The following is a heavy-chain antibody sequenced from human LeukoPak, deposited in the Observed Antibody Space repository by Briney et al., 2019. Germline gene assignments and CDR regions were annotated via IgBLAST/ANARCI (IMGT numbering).Heavy chain of an antibody. CDR2: IKQDGSEK. CDR3: ARGKRPDYYDSSGYSYYFDY. D-gene: IGHD3-22*01. V-gene: IGHV3-7*01. CDR1: GFTFSSYW. J-gene: IGHJ4*02. Sequence: GGSLRLSCAASGFTFSSYWMSWVRQAPGKGLEWVANIKQDGSEKYYVDSVKGRFTISRDNAKNSLYLQMNSLRAEDTAVYYCARGKRPDYYDSSGYSYYFDYWGQGTLVTVSS.